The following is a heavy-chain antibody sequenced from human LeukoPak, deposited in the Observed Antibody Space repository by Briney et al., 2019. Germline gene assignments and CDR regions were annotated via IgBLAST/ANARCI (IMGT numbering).Heavy chain of an antibody. CDR1: GYTFTNYG. D-gene: IGHD6-13*01. J-gene: IGHJ5*02. CDR2: INPSGGST. V-gene: IGHV1-46*01. Sequence: ASVKVSCKASGYTFTNYGISWVRQAPGQGLEWMGIINPSGGSTSYAQKFQGRVTMTRDTSTSTVYMELSSLRSEDTAVYYCARVEHSSSWYDNWFDPWGQGTLVTVSS. CDR3: ARVEHSSSWYDNWFDP.